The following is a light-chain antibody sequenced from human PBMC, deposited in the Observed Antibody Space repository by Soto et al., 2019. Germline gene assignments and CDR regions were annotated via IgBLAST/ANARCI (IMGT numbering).Light chain of an antibody. CDR2: GAS. V-gene: IGKV3-15*01. CDR3: QQYNLWLSWLK. J-gene: IGKJ4*02. Sequence: EIVMTQSTATLSVSPGERATLSCRASQSVSSNLAWYQQKPGQAPRLIIYGASTRATGIPARFSGSGSGTEVSLTISSLQSDDFAVYHCQQYNLWLSWLKFG. CDR1: QSVSSN.